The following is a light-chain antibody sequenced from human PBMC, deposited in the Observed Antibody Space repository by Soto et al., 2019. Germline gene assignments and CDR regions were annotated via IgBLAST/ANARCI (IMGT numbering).Light chain of an antibody. Sequence: IQLTQSPSSLSASVGDRVTVTCRASQNINIYLNWYQQKPGKAPTLLISGASSLQSGVPSRLSGGGSRTDFALTISSLQAEDFATDSCQQSYRSPYTFGQGTRLEI. CDR2: GAS. CDR3: QQSYRSPYT. CDR1: QNINIY. V-gene: IGKV1-39*01. J-gene: IGKJ2*01.